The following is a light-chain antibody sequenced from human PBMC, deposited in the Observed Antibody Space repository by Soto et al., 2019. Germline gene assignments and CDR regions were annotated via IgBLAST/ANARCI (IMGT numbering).Light chain of an antibody. V-gene: IGLV2-23*01. Sequence: QSVVTQPASVSGSPGQSITISCTGTTSDVGSYNLVSWYQQHPDKAPKLMIYEGSKRPSGVSDRFSGSKSGNTASLTISGLQAEDESDYYCCSYAGSSTYVFGTGTKVTV. J-gene: IGLJ1*01. CDR2: EGS. CDR1: TSDVGSYNL. CDR3: CSYAGSSTYV.